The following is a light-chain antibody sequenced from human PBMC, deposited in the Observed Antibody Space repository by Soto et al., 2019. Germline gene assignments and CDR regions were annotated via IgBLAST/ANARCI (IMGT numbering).Light chain of an antibody. J-gene: IGKJ5*01. CDR1: QSLLSRSNNKNY. CDR3: QQYYNSPIT. Sequence: DIVMTQSPDSLAVSLGERATINCRSSQSLLSRSNNKNYLGWYQQKPGQPPKLLISWASNRDSGVPDRFSGSGSGADFTLTINRLQSEDVAVYYCQQYYNSPITFGQGTRLEIK. V-gene: IGKV4-1*01. CDR2: WAS.